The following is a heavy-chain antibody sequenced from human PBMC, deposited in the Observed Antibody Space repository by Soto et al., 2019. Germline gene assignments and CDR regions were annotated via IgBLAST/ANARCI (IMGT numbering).Heavy chain of an antibody. Sequence: GAAVKVSCKASGYTFTNYGISWVRQAPGQGLEWMGWINTYNGNTNHAQKLQGRVTMTTDTSTSTAYMELRSLRSDDTAVYYCVHSSGYYSFYYSGQGTLVTVSS. CDR3: VHSSGYYSFYY. J-gene: IGHJ4*02. CDR2: INTYNGNT. CDR1: GYTFTNYG. V-gene: IGHV1-18*01. D-gene: IGHD3-22*01.